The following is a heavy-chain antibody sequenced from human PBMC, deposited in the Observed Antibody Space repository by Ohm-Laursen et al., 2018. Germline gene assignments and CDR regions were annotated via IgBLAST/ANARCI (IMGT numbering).Heavy chain of an antibody. CDR3: ARVLARYYDSSGYGY. V-gene: IGHV3-21*01. Sequence: SLRLSCAASGFTFSSYSMIWVRQAPGKGLEWVSSISSSSSYIYYADSVKGRFTISRDNAKNSLYLQMNSLRAEDTAVYYCARVLARYYDSSGYGYWGQGTLVTVSS. CDR2: ISSSSSYI. CDR1: GFTFSSYS. D-gene: IGHD3-22*01. J-gene: IGHJ4*02.